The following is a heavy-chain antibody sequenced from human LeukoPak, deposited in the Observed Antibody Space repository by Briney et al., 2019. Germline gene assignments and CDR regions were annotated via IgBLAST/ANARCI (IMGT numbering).Heavy chain of an antibody. Sequence: ASETLSLTCTVSGGSISSYYWSWIRQPPGKGLEWIGYIYYSGNTNYNPSLKSRVTISVDTSKNQFSLKLSSVTAADTAVYYCARVIRGYYYGSGSYYNPNFYFDYWGQGTLVTVSS. J-gene: IGHJ4*02. V-gene: IGHV4-59*08. D-gene: IGHD3-10*01. CDR2: IYYSGNT. CDR1: GGSISSYY. CDR3: ARVIRGYYYGSGSYYNPNFYFDY.